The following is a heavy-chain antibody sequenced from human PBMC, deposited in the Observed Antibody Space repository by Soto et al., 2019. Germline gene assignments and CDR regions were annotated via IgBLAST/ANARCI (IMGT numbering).Heavy chain of an antibody. J-gene: IGHJ5*02. CDR3: ARAGNCTSDTCFSGWLDP. CDR1: GYSFTNYS. CDR2: INTDNGKT. V-gene: IGHV1-3*04. D-gene: IGHD2-15*01. Sequence: QVQLVQSGAEVKKPGASVKVSCKASGYSFTNYSMHWVRQAPGQRLEWMGWINTDNGKTRDSQRFQDRVTLTRDTSANTAYMELSGLTLEDTGVYYCARAGNCTSDTCFSGWLDPWGQGTLVTVSS.